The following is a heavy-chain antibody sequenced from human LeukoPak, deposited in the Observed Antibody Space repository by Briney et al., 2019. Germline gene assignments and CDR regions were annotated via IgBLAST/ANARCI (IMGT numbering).Heavy chain of an antibody. V-gene: IGHV1-18*01. D-gene: IGHD4-11*01. Sequence: GASVKVSCKASGYTFTSYGISWVRQAPGQGLEWMGWISAYNDNTNYAQKFQGRVTITTDESTSTAYMELSSLRSEDTAVYYCARDKECPYSNCRRYYYMDVWGKGTTVTVSS. CDR3: ARDKECPYSNCRRYYYMDV. CDR2: ISAYNDNT. CDR1: GYTFTSYG. J-gene: IGHJ6*03.